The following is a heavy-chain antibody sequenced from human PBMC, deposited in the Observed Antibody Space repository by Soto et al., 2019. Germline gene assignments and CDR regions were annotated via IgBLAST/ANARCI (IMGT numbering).Heavy chain of an antibody. Sequence: SVKVSCKASGGTFSSYAISWVRQAPGQGLEWMGGIIPIFGTANYAQKFQGRVTITADESTSTAYMELSSLRSEDTVVYYCARSYYDSSGYKGRYYYYGMDVWGQGTTVTVSS. CDR1: GGTFSSYA. J-gene: IGHJ6*02. D-gene: IGHD3-22*01. CDR2: IIPIFGTA. V-gene: IGHV1-69*13. CDR3: ARSYYDSSGYKGRYYYYGMDV.